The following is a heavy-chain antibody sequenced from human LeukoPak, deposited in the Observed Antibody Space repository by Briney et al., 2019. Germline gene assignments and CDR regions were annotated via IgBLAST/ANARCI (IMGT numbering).Heavy chain of an antibody. CDR3: AKAAGKENGYDFWFQH. Sequence: GGALRLSCAVYGFTFSGFWMSWSRQAPGKGLEWVAVISYDGKKSYYADSVKGRFTISRDNSKSTLYLQMNSLRAEDTAVYYCAKAAGKENGYDFWFQHWGQGTLVTVSS. J-gene: IGHJ1*01. V-gene: IGHV3-30*18. CDR2: ISYDGKKS. CDR1: GFTFSGFW. D-gene: IGHD3-3*01.